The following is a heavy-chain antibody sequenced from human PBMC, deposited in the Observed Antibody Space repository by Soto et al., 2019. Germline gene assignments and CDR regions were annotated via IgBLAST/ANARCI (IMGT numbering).Heavy chain of an antibody. Sequence: EVQLLESGGGLVQPGGSLRLSCAGTGFTFSNYAMRWVRQAPGKGLEWVSAISGSGGSAFYADSVKGRFTISRDNSSNMLFLQMNSLRAEDTALYYCANDRPQVTWDMWGQGTMVTVSS. V-gene: IGHV3-23*01. CDR2: ISGSGGSA. D-gene: IGHD6-6*01. CDR3: ANDRPQVTWDM. CDR1: GFTFSNYA. J-gene: IGHJ3*02.